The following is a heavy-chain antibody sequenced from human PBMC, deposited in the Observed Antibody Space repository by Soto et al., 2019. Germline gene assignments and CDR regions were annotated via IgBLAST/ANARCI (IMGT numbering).Heavy chain of an antibody. V-gene: IGHV4-30-4*01. CDR3: ATGAGTAVAGPHKGFDT. J-gene: IGHJ5*02. Sequence: SETLSLTCTVSGGSISSGDYYWSWIRQPPGKGLEWIGYIYYSGSTYYNPSLKSRVTISVDTSKNQFSLKLSSVTAADTAVYYCATGAGTAVAGPHKGFDTWGQGTLVTVSS. D-gene: IGHD6-19*01. CDR1: GGSISSGDYY. CDR2: IYYSGST.